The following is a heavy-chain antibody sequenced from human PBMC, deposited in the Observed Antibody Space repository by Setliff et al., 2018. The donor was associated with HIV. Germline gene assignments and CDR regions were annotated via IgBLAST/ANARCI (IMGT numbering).Heavy chain of an antibody. Sequence: SETLSLTCTVSGGSISSSSYYWGWIRQPPGKGLEWIGSIYYSGSTYYNPSLKSRVTISVDTSKNQFSLKLTSVTAADTAVYYCARDQPQDYDSLTGYYTGRYFDYWGRGTQVTVSS. V-gene: IGHV4-39*07. CDR3: ARDQPQDYDSLTGYYTGRYFDY. J-gene: IGHJ4*02. CDR2: IYYSGST. D-gene: IGHD3-9*01. CDR1: GGSISSSSYY.